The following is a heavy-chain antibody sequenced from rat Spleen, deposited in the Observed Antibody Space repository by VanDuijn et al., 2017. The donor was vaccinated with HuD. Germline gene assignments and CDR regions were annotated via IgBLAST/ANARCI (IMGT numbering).Heavy chain of an antibody. CDR1: GFTFNNYW. D-gene: IGHD1-12*02. CDR3: VRIEPYYYDGTYYYVMDA. V-gene: IGHV5-31*01. Sequence: EVQLVESGGGLVQPGRSLKLSCVASGFTFNNYWMTWIRQAPGKGLEWVASITNASGRTYYPDSVKGRFTISRDNAKNTLYLQLDSLRSEDTATYYCVRIEPYYYDGTYYYVMDAWGQGASVTVSS. CDR2: ITNASGRT. J-gene: IGHJ4*01.